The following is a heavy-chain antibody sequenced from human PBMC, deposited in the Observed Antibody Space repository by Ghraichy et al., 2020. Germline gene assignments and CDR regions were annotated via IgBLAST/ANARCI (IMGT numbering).Heavy chain of an antibody. V-gene: IGHV1-46*01. CDR3: ARARGYCSRSNCYSWGWPRDYFYYYAMDV. Sequence: ASVKVSCKASGYTFTSQFIHWVRQAPGQGLEWVGIINSNGGSTYYAQRFQGRVTITRDTSTSTVYMDLSSLRSEDTAIYYCARARGYCSRSNCYSWGWPRDYFYYYAMDVWGQGTTVTFSS. CDR1: GYTFTSQF. D-gene: IGHD2-2*01. CDR2: INSNGGST. J-gene: IGHJ6*02.